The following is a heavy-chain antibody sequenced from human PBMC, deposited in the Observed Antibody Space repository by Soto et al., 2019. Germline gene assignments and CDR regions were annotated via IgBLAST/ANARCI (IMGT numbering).Heavy chain of an antibody. Sequence: QITLKESGAPLVQPGQTLTLTCTFPGFSLGTTGVGVGWIRQPPGKALEWLGVIYWDDDKRYSPSLKSRLTITKDTSKNQVVLTVTNMDPVDTATYYCAHRLSRFSWNYGVFHYWGQGTLVTVSA. CDR1: GFSLGTTGVG. CDR3: AHRLSRFSWNYGVFHY. D-gene: IGHD1-7*01. CDR2: IYWDDDK. V-gene: IGHV2-5*02. J-gene: IGHJ4*02.